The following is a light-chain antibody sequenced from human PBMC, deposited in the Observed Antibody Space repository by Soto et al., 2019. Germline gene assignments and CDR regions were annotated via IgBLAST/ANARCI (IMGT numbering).Light chain of an antibody. J-gene: IGKJ1*01. V-gene: IGKV1-6*01. CDR3: LQDINYPWT. CDR2: GAS. Sequence: AIQITHSPSSLSASVGDRVTFSRLESQSIRNALGWYQQKPGKPPKVLIYGASNLQSGVPPRFSGSGSGTDFTLAISSLQPEDSATYYCLQDINYPWTFGQGTKVDI. CDR1: QSIRNA.